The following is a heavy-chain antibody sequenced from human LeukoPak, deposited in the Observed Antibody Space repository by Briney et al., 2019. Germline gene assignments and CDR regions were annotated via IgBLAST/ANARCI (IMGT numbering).Heavy chain of an antibody. D-gene: IGHD3-9*01. CDR2: INPNSGGT. CDR1: GYTFTGYY. Sequence: ASVKVSCKASGYTFTGYYMHWVRQASGQGLEWMGRINPNSGGTNYAQKFQGRVTMTRDTSISTAYMELSRLRSDDTAVYYCARKVNYDILTGYYRHNWFDPWGQGTLVTVSS. CDR3: ARKVNYDILTGYYRHNWFDP. J-gene: IGHJ5*02. V-gene: IGHV1-2*06.